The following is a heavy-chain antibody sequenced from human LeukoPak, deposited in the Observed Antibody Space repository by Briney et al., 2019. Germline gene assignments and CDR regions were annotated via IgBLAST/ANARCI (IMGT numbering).Heavy chain of an antibody. CDR3: VSPPVNAGGGYFDWHFDY. CDR2: ISAYNGNT. Sequence: SVKVSCKASGGTFSSYAISWVRQAPGQGLEWMGWISAYNGNTNYAQKFQGRVTITTDESTSTAYMELSSLRSEDTAVYYCVSPPVNAGGGYFDWHFDYWGQGTLVTVSS. D-gene: IGHD3-9*01. CDR1: GGTFSSYA. V-gene: IGHV1-69*05. J-gene: IGHJ4*02.